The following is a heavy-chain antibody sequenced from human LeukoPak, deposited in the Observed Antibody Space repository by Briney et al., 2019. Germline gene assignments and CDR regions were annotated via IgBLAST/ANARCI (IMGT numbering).Heavy chain of an antibody. CDR3: ARPNCSGGSCYSHFDY. Sequence: SETLSLTCTVSGGSISSSSYYWGWIRQPPGKGLEWIGSIYYSGSTYYSPSLKSRVTISVDTSKNQFSLKLSSVAAADTAVYYCARPNCSGGSCYSHFDYWGQGTLVTVSS. J-gene: IGHJ4*02. D-gene: IGHD2-15*01. CDR2: IYYSGST. CDR1: GGSISSSSYY. V-gene: IGHV4-39*01.